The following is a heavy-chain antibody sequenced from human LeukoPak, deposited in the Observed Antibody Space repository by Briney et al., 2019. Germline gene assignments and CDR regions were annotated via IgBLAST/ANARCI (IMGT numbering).Heavy chain of an antibody. CDR3: AREGLYDYVWGSYRNAFDI. CDR1: GGSISSCY. D-gene: IGHD3-16*02. Sequence: SETLSLTCTVSGGSISSCYWSWIRQPAGKGLEWIGRIYTSGSTNYNPSLKSRVTMSVDTSKNQFSLELSSVTAADTAVYYCAREGLYDYVWGSYRNAFDIWGQGTMVTVSS. CDR2: IYTSGST. V-gene: IGHV4-4*07. J-gene: IGHJ3*02.